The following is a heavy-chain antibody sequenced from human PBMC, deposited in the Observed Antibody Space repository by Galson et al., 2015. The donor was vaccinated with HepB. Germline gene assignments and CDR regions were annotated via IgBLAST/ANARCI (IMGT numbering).Heavy chain of an antibody. CDR2: INPSGGST. CDR3: ARDKRILYSSGWYYVDY. V-gene: IGHV1-46*03. Sequence: SVKVSCKASGYTFTSYYMHWVRQAPGQGLEWMGIINPSGGSTSYAQKFQGRVTMTRDTSTSTVYMELSSLRSEDTAVYYCARDKRILYSSGWYYVDYWGQGTLVTVSS. D-gene: IGHD6-19*01. CDR1: GYTFTSYY. J-gene: IGHJ4*02.